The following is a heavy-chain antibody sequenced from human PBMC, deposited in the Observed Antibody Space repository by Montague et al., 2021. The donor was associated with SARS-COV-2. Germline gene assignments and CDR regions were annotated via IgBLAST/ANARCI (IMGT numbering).Heavy chain of an antibody. CDR2: IYYRYKWYS. D-gene: IGHD6-19*01. J-gene: IGHJ4*02. CDR3: VRYSGWFYFDF. Sequence: CAISGDSVSSNRVAWSWIRQSPPTGLEWVGRIYYRYKWYSDYAPSVRGRLTVNPDASKNEFSLELNYVTPEDTAVYYCVRYSGWFYFDFWGQGTLVTVSS. CDR1: GDSVSSNRVA. V-gene: IGHV6-1*01.